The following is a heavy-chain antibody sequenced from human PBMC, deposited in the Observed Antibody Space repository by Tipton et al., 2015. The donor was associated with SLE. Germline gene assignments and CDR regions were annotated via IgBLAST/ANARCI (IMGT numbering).Heavy chain of an antibody. CDR1: GGSISSYY. CDR3: ASRYSSSWYAEYFQH. CDR2: IYTSGST. V-gene: IGHV4-4*09. J-gene: IGHJ1*01. D-gene: IGHD6-13*01. Sequence: LRLSCTVSGGSISSYYWSWIRQPPGKGLEWIGYIYTSGSTNYNPSLKSRVTISVDTSKNQFSLKLSSVTAADTAVYYCASRYSSSWYAEYFQHWGQGTLVTVSS.